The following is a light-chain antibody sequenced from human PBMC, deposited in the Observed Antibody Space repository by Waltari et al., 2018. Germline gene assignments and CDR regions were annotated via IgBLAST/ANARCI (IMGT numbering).Light chain of an antibody. V-gene: IGKV3-20*01. CDR3: QHYVRLPVT. J-gene: IGKJ1*01. CDR1: QSIGRS. Sequence: EIMLTQSPGTLSLSPGERATLSCRTSQSIGRSLAWYQQKPGQAPWLLIYGASRRATDIPDRVSGSGSGTDFSLTINTLEPEDSALYYCQHYVRLPVTFGQGTNVEIK. CDR2: GAS.